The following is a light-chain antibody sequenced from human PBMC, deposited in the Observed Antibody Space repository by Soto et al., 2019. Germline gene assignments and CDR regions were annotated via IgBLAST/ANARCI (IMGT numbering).Light chain of an antibody. Sequence: QSALTQPASVSGSPGQSITISCTGTITDIGAYNYVSWYQQHPGKAPKLLIYGVSSRPSGVSNRFSGSKSGNAAYLTISGLQADDEAEYYCSSYTTSITPYVFGTGTKVTLL. CDR2: GVS. V-gene: IGLV2-14*01. J-gene: IGLJ1*01. CDR3: SSYTTSITPYV. CDR1: ITDIGAYNY.